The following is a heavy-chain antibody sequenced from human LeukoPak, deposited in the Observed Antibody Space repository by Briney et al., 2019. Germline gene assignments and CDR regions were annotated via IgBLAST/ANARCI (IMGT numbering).Heavy chain of an antibody. CDR2: ISSSSSYI. CDR3: ARDHIAVAGSGLDY. Sequence: GGSLRLSCAASGFTFSNYWMNWVRQAPGKGLEWVSSISSSSSYIYYADSVKGRFTISRDNAKNSLYLQMNSLRAEDTAVYYCARDHIAVAGSGLDYWGQGTLVTVSS. CDR1: GFTFSNYW. D-gene: IGHD6-19*01. J-gene: IGHJ4*02. V-gene: IGHV3-21*01.